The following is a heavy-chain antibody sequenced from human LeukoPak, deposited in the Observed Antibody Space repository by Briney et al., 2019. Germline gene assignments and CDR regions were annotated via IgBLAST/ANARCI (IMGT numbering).Heavy chain of an antibody. V-gene: IGHV1-69*13. CDR2: IIPIFGTA. Sequence: SVKVSCKASGYTFTGYYMHWVRQAPGQGLEWMGGIIPIFGTANYAQKFQGRVTITADESTSTAYMELSSLRSEDTAVYYCAREGYYDSSGYDAFDIWGQGTMVTVSS. D-gene: IGHD3-22*01. CDR1: GYTFTGYY. J-gene: IGHJ3*02. CDR3: AREGYYDSSGYDAFDI.